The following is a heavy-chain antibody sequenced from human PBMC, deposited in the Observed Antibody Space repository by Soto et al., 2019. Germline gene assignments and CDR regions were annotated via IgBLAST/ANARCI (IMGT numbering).Heavy chain of an antibody. V-gene: IGHV4-59*01. J-gene: IGHJ4*02. CDR2: IYYSGST. D-gene: IGHD1-26*01. CDR3: ARAYSGSYDY. Sequence: ETLSLACPVSGVSISSYYWSWIRQPPGKGLEWIGYIYYSGSTNYNPSLKSRVTISVDTSKNQFSLKLSSVTAADTAVYYCARAYSGSYDYWGQGTLVTVSS. CDR1: GVSISSYY.